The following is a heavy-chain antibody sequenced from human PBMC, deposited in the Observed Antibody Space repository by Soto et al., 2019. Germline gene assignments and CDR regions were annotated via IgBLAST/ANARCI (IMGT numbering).Heavy chain of an antibody. D-gene: IGHD6-6*01. CDR2: IWYDGSNK. CDR1: GFTFSSYG. Sequence: PVGSLRLSYAASGFTFSSYGMHWVRQAPGKGLEWVAVIWYDGSNKYYADSVKGRFTISRDNSKNTLYLQMNSLRAEDTAVYYCAIHPEPEYSSSSRGSNADYWGQGTLVTVSS. J-gene: IGHJ4*02. CDR3: AIHPEPEYSSSSRGSNADY. V-gene: IGHV3-33*01.